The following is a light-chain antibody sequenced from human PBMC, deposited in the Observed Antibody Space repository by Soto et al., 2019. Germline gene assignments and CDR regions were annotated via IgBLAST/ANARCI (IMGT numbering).Light chain of an antibody. J-gene: IGKJ5*01. V-gene: IGKV3-20*01. CDR2: GAS. CDR1: QSVSSN. Sequence: IVMTQSPATLSVSPGERAPLSCRASQSVSSNSAWYQQKPGQAPRLLIYGASSRATGIPDRFSGSGSGTDFTLTITRLEPEDSAVNFCQQYTGPPTTFGQGTRLEIK. CDR3: QQYTGPPTT.